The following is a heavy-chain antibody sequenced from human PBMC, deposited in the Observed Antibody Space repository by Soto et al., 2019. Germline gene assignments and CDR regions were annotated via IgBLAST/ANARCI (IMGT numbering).Heavy chain of an antibody. CDR2: IYYSGST. Sequence: PSETLSLTCTVSGDSISNYYWNWIRQPPGKGLEWIGYIYYSGSTNYNPSLKSRVTISVDTSKNQFSLKLSSVTAADTAVYYCARRYGGNFDYWGQGTLVTVSS. J-gene: IGHJ4*02. CDR3: ARRYGGNFDY. V-gene: IGHV4-59*01. CDR1: GDSISNYY. D-gene: IGHD1-26*01.